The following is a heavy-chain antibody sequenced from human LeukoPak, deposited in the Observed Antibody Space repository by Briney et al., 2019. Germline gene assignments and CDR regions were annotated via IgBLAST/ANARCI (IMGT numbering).Heavy chain of an antibody. CDR1: GGSISSYY. CDR3: ARADYYGSGSNYFDY. Sequence: KSSETLSLTCTVSGGSISSYYWSWIRQPPGKGLEWIGYIYYSGSTNYNPSLKSRVTISVDTSKNQFSLKLSSVTAADTAVYYCARADYYGSGSNYFDYWGQGTLVTVSS. D-gene: IGHD3-10*01. J-gene: IGHJ4*02. V-gene: IGHV4-59*08. CDR2: IYYSGST.